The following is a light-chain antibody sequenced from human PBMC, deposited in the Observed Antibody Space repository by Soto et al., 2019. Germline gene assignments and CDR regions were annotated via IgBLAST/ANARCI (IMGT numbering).Light chain of an antibody. V-gene: IGKV2-30*02. CDR2: KVS. CDR3: MQGTHWPWT. CDR1: QSLIHSDGNTY. Sequence: EVVMTQSPLSLPVTLGQPASISCRSSQSLIHSDGNTYLNWFQQGPGQSQRRLIYKVSDRDYGVTDRFTGSVSGTDFTLTISRVEAEDVGVYYCMQGTHWPWTFGQGTEVEIK. J-gene: IGKJ1*01.